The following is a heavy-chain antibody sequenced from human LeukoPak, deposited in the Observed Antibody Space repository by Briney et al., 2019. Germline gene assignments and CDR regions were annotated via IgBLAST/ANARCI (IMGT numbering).Heavy chain of an antibody. J-gene: IGHJ3*02. Sequence: SETLSLTCAVYGGSFSGYYWSWIRQPPGKGLEWIGEINYNGSTNYIPSLKSRVTISVDTTKNQFSLKLSSVTAADTAVYYCARGSSNLEYYYDSSGYIRDDAFDIWGQGTMVTVSS. CDR3: ARGSSNLEYYYDSSGYIRDDAFDI. CDR2: INYNGST. D-gene: IGHD3-22*01. V-gene: IGHV4-34*01. CDR1: GGSFSGYY.